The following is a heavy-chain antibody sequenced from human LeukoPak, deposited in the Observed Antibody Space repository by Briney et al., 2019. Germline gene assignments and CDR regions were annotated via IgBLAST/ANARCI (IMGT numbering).Heavy chain of an antibody. V-gene: IGHV3-23*01. CDR3: AKRETGYYFDY. Sequence: GGSLRLSCAASGFTFSIYGMSWVRQAPGKGLEWVSSNSGSGGGTYYADSVKGRFTISRDNSKNPLYLQMNSLRAEDTAVYYCAKRETGYYFDYWGQGKLVTVSS. D-gene: IGHD2-15*01. CDR1: GFTFSIYG. J-gene: IGHJ4*02. CDR2: NSGSGGGT.